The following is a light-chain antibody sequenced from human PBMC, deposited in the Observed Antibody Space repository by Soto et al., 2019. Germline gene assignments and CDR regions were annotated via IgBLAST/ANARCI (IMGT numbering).Light chain of an antibody. CDR2: DAS. CDR1: QTVTTY. CDR3: QQRSNWPPSIT. J-gene: IGKJ5*01. Sequence: EIVLTQSPSTLSFSPCESATLSFMAIQTVTTYLAWYQPKPGQAPRLLIYDASNRATGIPARFSGSGSGTDFTLTIGSLEPEDFAVYYCQQRSNWPPSITFGQGTRLEIK. V-gene: IGKV3-11*01.